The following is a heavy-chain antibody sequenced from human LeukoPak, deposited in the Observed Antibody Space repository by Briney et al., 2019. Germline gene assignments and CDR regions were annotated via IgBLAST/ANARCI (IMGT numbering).Heavy chain of an antibody. J-gene: IGHJ4*02. D-gene: IGHD4-23*01. CDR2: ISRSGSIR. V-gene: IGHV3-48*03. CDR3: ARDLLLYGGNSGVDY. Sequence: PGGSLRLSCAISGFTFSACELTWVRQAPGKGLEWVSYISRSGSIRYYADSVKGRFTISRDNAKNSLYLQMNSLRAEDTAVYYCARDLLLYGGNSGVDYWGQGTLVTVSS. CDR1: GFTFSACE.